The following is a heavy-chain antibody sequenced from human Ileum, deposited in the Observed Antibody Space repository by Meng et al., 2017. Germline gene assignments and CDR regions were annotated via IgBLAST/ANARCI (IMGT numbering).Heavy chain of an antibody. D-gene: IGHD2-21*02. CDR2: VYDGEAP. Sequence: QVPLQESGPGLVKPSETRLLPVSVSGDSLIAYNWNWIRQAPRKGLELLGYVYDGEAPNYNPSLQSRLTISMDKSANQFSLRLNSVTAADTAVYYCARQTATYPSNWFDPWGQGSLVTVSS. J-gene: IGHJ5*02. CDR3: ARQTATYPSNWFDP. CDR1: GDSLIAYN. V-gene: IGHV4-59*08.